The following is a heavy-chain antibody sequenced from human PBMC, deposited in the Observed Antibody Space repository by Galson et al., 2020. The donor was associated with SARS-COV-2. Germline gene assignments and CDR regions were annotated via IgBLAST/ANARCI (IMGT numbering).Heavy chain of an antibody. Sequence: ASVKVSCKASGYTFTGYYMHWVRQAPGQGLEWMGWINPNSCGTNYAQKFQGRVTMTRDTSISIAYMELSRLRSDDTAVYYCAINIVGVTTYYFDWWGQGTLVTVSS. CDR1: GYTFTGYY. CDR2: INPNSCGT. J-gene: IGHJ4*02. D-gene: IGHD1-26*01. V-gene: IGHV1-2*02. CDR3: AINIVGVTTYYFDW.